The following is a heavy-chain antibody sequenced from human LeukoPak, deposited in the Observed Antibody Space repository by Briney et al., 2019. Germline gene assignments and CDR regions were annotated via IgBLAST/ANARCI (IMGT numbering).Heavy chain of an antibody. D-gene: IGHD3-10*01. CDR2: ISGSGGST. V-gene: IGHV3-23*01. J-gene: IGHJ4*02. CDR1: GFTFSSYA. Sequence: GGSLRLSCAASGFTFSSYAMSWVRQAPGKGLEWVSAISGSGGSTYYADSVKGRFTISRDNSKNTLYLQMNSLRAEDTAVYYSAKDPYYGSGSYYSYYFDYWGQGTLVTVSS. CDR3: AKDPYYGSGSYYSYYFDY.